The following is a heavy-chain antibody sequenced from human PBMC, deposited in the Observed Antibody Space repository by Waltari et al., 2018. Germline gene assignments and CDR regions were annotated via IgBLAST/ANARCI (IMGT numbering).Heavy chain of an antibody. CDR1: GYIFTSHY. D-gene: IGHD3-10*01. CDR2: ISPTTWST. V-gene: IGHV1-46*01. CDR3: ARDWGVSGSGNSLDY. Sequence: QVQLVQSGSEVRKPGASVNISCKASGYIFTSHYMHWVRQAPRHGLEWMGVISPTTWSTTYSQKFQGRVTVTRDTSTSTVYLELTSLRSEDTAVYYCARDWGVSGSGNSLDYWGQGTLVTVSS. J-gene: IGHJ4*02.